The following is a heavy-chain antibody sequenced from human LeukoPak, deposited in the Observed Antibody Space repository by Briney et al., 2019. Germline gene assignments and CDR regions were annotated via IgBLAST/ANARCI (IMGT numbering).Heavy chain of an antibody. CDR3: AKTHSSSWHPLDF. V-gene: IGHV3-23*01. D-gene: IGHD6-13*01. J-gene: IGHJ4*02. CDR2: IVGDGGST. CDR1: GFPFSSYA. Sequence: GGSLRLSCAASGFPFSSYAMSWVRQAPGKGLEWVSAIVGDGGSTYYADSVKGRFTISRDNSNNTLYLQMNNLRAEDTAVYYCAKTHSSSWHPLDFWGQGTLVTASS.